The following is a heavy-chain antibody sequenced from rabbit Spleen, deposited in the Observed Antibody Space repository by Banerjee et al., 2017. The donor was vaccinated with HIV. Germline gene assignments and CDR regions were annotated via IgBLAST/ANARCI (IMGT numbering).Heavy chain of an antibody. J-gene: IGHJ2*01. CDR2: INTGSSNT. V-gene: IGHV1S40*01. D-gene: IGHD6-1*01. Sequence: QSLEESGGDLVKPEGSLTLTCTASGFSFSSSYYMCWVRQAPGKGLEWIGYINTGSSNTYYASWAKGRFTISKTSSTTVTLQMTSLTAADTATYFCARGNGYGYGATFDPWGPGTLVTVS. CDR3: ARGNGYGYGATFDP. CDR1: GFSFSSSYY.